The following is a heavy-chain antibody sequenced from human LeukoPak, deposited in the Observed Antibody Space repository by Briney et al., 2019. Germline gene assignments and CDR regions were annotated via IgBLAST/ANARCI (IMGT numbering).Heavy chain of an antibody. D-gene: IGHD5-12*01. J-gene: IGHJ6*03. CDR1: GFTFSSYG. CDR3: VIIVATIRTVHYYYMDV. Sequence: GGSLRLSCAASGFTFSSYGMHWVRQAPGKGLEWVAFIRYDGSNKYYADSVKGRFTISRDNSKNTLYLQMNSLRAEDTAVFYCVIIVATIRTVHYYYMDVWGKGTTVTVSS. CDR2: IRYDGSNK. V-gene: IGHV3-30*02.